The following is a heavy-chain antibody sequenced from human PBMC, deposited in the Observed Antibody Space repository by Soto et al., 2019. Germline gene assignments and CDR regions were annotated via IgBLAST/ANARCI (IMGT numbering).Heavy chain of an antibody. Sequence: EVQLVESGGGLVQPGGSLRLSCAASGFTLSSHWMYWVRQAPGKGLEWVTYISQDGSAKYYVDSVKGRFTISRDNAKSALYLQMTGLRAEATAVYYCARARSFDYVLHVDYWGQRALVTVSS. J-gene: IGHJ4*02. CDR1: GFTLSSHW. CDR2: ISQDGSAK. D-gene: IGHD3-9*01. V-gene: IGHV3-7*01. CDR3: ARARSFDYVLHVDY.